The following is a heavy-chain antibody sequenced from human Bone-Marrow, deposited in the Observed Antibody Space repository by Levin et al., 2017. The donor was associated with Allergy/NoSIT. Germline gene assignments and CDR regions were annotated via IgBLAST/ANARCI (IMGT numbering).Heavy chain of an antibody. J-gene: IGHJ5*02. CDR3: VRGVGGSWNWFDT. CDR2: VYYGVNT. Sequence: SETLSLTCTVSGGSFSIGGFYWTWIRQQPGKGLEWIGYVYYGVNTYYNPSLKSRVTISEDTSKNQFSLKLTSVTAADTAGYYCVRGVGGSWNWFDTWGQGILVTVSS. V-gene: IGHV4-31*03. CDR1: GGSFSIGGFY. D-gene: IGHD2-15*01.